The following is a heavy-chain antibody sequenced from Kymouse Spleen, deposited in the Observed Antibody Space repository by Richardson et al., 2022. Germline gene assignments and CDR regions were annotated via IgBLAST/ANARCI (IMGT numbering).Heavy chain of an antibody. Sequence: QVQLVESGGGVVQPGRSLRLSCAASGFTFSSYGMHWVRQAPGKGLEWVAVIWYDGSNKYYADSVKGRFTISRDNSKNTLYLQMNSLRAEDTAVYYCAREGIVVVPAAVFFDYWGQGTLVTVSS. CDR3: AREGIVVVPAAVFFDY. CDR1: GFTFSSYG. D-gene: IGHD2-2*02. CDR2: IWYDGSNK. V-gene: IGHV3-33*01. J-gene: IGHJ4*02.